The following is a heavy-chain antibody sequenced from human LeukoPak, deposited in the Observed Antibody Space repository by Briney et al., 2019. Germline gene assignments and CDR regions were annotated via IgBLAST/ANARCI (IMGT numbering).Heavy chain of an antibody. J-gene: IGHJ4*02. D-gene: IGHD5-18*01. V-gene: IGHV3-7*01. Sequence: GGSLRLSCAVSGLTFSSSWMDWVRQAPGKGLEWVASINPDGNKKYSADSVKGRFTISRGNAENSLYLQMNSLRVEDTAFYYCARDLAYSRLDYWGQGMLVTVSS. CDR2: INPDGNKK. CDR3: ARDLAYSRLDY. CDR1: GLTFSSSW.